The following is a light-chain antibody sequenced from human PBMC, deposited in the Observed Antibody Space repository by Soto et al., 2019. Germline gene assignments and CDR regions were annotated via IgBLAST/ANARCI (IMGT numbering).Light chain of an antibody. CDR3: HQRRTGPSVT. Sequence: EVVLTQSPATLSLSPGERATLSCRASQSVDNYLGWYQPRPGQAPRLLIFGAANRASGVPARFRGSGSGTDFTLTITILEPEDFAVYYCHQRRTGPSVTFGGGTKVEI. CDR2: GAA. CDR1: QSVDNY. J-gene: IGKJ4*01. V-gene: IGKV3-11*01.